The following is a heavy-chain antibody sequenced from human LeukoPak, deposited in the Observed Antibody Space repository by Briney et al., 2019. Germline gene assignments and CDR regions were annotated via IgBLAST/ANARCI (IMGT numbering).Heavy chain of an antibody. D-gene: IGHD3-10*01. J-gene: IGHJ6*02. Sequence: PGRSLRLSCAASGFTFSSYAMHWVRQAPGKGLEWVAVISYDGSNKYYADSVKGRFTISRDNSKNTLYLQMNSLRAEDTAVYYCAKANRDHLSHYYGVDVWGQGTTVVVSS. CDR2: ISYDGSNK. CDR3: AKANRDHLSHYYGVDV. CDR1: GFTFSSYA. V-gene: IGHV3-30*01.